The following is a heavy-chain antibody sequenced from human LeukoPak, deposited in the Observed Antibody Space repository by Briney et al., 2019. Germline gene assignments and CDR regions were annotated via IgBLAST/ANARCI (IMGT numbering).Heavy chain of an antibody. CDR2: FDPEDGET. CDR1: GYTLTELS. V-gene: IGHV1-24*01. CDR3: ATMNYYGSGSYRSYMDV. Sequence: GASVKVSCKVSGYTLTELSMHWVRQAPGKGLEWMGGFDPEDGETIYAQKFQGRVTMTEDTSTDTAYMELSSLRSEDTAVYYCATMNYYGSGSYRSYMDVWGKGTTVTVSS. D-gene: IGHD3-10*01. J-gene: IGHJ6*03.